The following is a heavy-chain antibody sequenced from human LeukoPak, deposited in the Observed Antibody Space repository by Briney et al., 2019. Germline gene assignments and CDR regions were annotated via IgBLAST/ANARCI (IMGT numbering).Heavy chain of an antibody. CDR1: GFTVSSNY. V-gene: IGHV3-66*01. CDR3: ARDRGYSSGWYGSGPSGWFDP. Sequence: PGGSLRLSCAASGFTVSSNYMSWVRQAPGKGLEWVSVIYSGGSTYYADSVKGRFTISRDNSKNTLYLQMNSLRAEDTAVYYCARDRGYSSGWYGSGPSGWFDPWGQGTLVTVSS. J-gene: IGHJ5*02. D-gene: IGHD6-19*01. CDR2: IYSGGST.